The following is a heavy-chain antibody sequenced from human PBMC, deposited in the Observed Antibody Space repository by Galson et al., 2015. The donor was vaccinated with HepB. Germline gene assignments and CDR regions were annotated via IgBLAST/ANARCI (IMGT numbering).Heavy chain of an antibody. Sequence: SLRLSCAASGFSFTSAWMSWVRQAPGKGLEWVGHVESNTDGGTTDYAAPVKGRFTISRDGSKNTLHLQMNSLKTEDTAVYYCTTVLAYCSGGSCYSSGWLPSWFDPWGQGTLVTVSS. D-gene: IGHD2-15*01. CDR2: VESNTDGGTT. J-gene: IGHJ5*02. CDR3: TTVLAYCSGGSCYSSGWLPSWFDP. V-gene: IGHV3-15*04. CDR1: GFSFTSAW.